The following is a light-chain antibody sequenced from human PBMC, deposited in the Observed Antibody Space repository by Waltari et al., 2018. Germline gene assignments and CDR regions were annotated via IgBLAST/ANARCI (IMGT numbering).Light chain of an antibody. J-gene: IGLJ3*02. CDR3: ASWADSLNGPV. V-gene: IGLV1-44*01. Sequence: QSVVTQPPSASGTPGQTVTIPCSGSSSNIGHTSVSWYQQLPGTAPKLLIFNNAQRPAVGPDRFSGAKSGTSASLAIRGLQSEDEADYYCASWADSLNGPVFGGGTKLTVL. CDR1: SSNIGHTS. CDR2: NNA.